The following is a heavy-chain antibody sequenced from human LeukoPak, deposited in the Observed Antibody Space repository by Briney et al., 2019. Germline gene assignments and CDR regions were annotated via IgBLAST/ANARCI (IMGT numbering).Heavy chain of an antibody. Sequence: ASVKVSCKXSGYTFTSYDINWVRQATGQGLEWMGWMNPNSGNTGYAQKFQGRVTITRNTSISTAYMELSSLRSEDTAVYYCARGVAAAGRSFDPWGQGTLVTVSS. J-gene: IGHJ5*02. CDR3: ARGVAAAGRSFDP. CDR1: GYTFTSYD. V-gene: IGHV1-8*03. D-gene: IGHD6-13*01. CDR2: MNPNSGNT.